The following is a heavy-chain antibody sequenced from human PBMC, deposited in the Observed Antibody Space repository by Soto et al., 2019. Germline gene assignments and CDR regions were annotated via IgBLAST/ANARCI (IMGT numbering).Heavy chain of an antibody. J-gene: IGHJ4*02. CDR2: VFHNGRT. Sequence: SETLSLTCTVSGGSMSNSYYYWSWVRQTPGKGLEWIGHVFHNGRTYYNPSLKGRVGILVDTSRNQFSLNLNSMTVADAAVYYCARWVEVSLDYFDSWGQGIPVTVSS. CDR3: ARWVEVSLDYFDS. CDR1: GGSMSNSYYY. D-gene: IGHD1-1*01. V-gene: IGHV4-30-4*01.